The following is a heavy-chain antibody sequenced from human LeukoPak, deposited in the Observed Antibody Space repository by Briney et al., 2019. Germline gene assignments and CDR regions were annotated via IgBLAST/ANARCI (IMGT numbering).Heavy chain of an antibody. CDR1: GGSISSGSYY. D-gene: IGHD3-22*01. CDR3: ARGVDSSGYYADYYYYYYMDV. Sequence: SETLSLTCTVSGGSISSGSYYWSWIRQPAGKGLEWIGRIYTSGSTNYNPSLKSRVTISVDTSKNQFSLKLSSVTAADTAVYYCARGVDSSGYYADYYYYYYMDVWGTGTTVTVSS. J-gene: IGHJ6*03. CDR2: IYTSGST. V-gene: IGHV4-61*02.